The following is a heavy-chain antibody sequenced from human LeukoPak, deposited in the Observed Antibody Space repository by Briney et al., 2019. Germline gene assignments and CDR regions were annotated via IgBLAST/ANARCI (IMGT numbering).Heavy chain of an antibody. CDR1: GFTYRPYA. J-gene: IGHJ4*02. Sequence: GESLRLSCAGSGFTYRPYAMSWVRQAPGKGLEWVSTLSGSGAITYYADSVKGRFTISRDNAKNSLYLQMNSLRAEDTAVYYCARERGTCSSTSCYVDYWGQGTLVTVSS. D-gene: IGHD2-2*01. V-gene: IGHV3-23*01. CDR3: ARERGTCSSTSCYVDY. CDR2: LSGSGAIT.